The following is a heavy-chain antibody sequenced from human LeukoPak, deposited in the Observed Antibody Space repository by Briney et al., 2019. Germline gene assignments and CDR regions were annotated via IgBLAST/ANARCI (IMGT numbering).Heavy chain of an antibody. D-gene: IGHD6-19*01. CDR2: IYPGDSDT. V-gene: IGHV5-51*01. CDR1: GSSFTNYW. J-gene: IGHJ4*02. CDR3: ARSGSGTRFDY. Sequence: GASLQISCQGSGSSFTNYWIAWVRQLPGKGLEWMGIIYPGDSDTRYSPSFQGQVTISADKSISTAYLQWSSLKASDTAMFYCARSGSGTRFDYWGQGTQVTVSS.